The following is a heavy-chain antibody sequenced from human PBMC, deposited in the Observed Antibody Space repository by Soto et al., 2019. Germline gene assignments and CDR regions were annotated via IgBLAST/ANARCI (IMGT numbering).Heavy chain of an antibody. J-gene: IGHJ5*02. CDR1: GNTVTNFG. V-gene: IGHV1-18*01. Sequence: ASVKVSCKASGNTVTNFGVAWDRQAPGQGLEWMWWISAYTDDPNYAQKFHGRVTMTLDTSPSTAYLDLRSLTYDDTAVYYCARVIPGAEAWFDPWGQGPLVNVSS. CDR3: ARVIPGAEAWFDP. CDR2: ISAYTDDP. D-gene: IGHD2-2*01.